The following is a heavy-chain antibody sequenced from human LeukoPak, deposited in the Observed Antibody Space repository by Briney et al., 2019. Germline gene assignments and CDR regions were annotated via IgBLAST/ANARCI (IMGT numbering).Heavy chain of an antibody. D-gene: IGHD3-22*01. CDR3: ARLYYYDSSGLDY. CDR2: IYYSGST. J-gene: IGHJ4*02. V-gene: IGHV4-30-4*08. CDR1: GGSISSGDYY. Sequence: SQTLSLTCTVSGGSISSGDYYWSWIRQPPGKGLEWIGYIYYSGSTYYNPSLKSRVTISVDTSKNQFSLKLSSVTAADTAVDYCARLYYYDSSGLDYWGQGTLVTVSS.